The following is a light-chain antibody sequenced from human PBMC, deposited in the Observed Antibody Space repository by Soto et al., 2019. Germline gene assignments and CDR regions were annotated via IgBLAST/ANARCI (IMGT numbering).Light chain of an antibody. Sequence: QSALTQPPSVSGSPGQSVTISCTGTSSDVGSYNRVSWYQQPPGTAPKLMIYEVSNRPSGVPDRFSGSKSGNTASLTISGLQAEDEADYYFSLYTSSSTEVFGTGTKVTVL. CDR1: SSDVGSYNR. V-gene: IGLV2-18*01. CDR2: EVS. CDR3: SLYTSSSTEV. J-gene: IGLJ1*01.